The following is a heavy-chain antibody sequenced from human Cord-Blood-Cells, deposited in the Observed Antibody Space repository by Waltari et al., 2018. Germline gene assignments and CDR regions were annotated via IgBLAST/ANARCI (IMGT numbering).Heavy chain of an antibody. J-gene: IGHJ4*02. D-gene: IGHD6-13*01. CDR2: IYQSGST. V-gene: IGHV4-30-2*01. CDR3: ARVRIAAAGTRAPYYLDY. Sequence: QLQLQESGSGLVKPSQTLSLTCAVSGGSISSGGYSWSWIRQPPGKGLEWIGYIYQSGSTYYNPSLKSRVPRSVDRSKNQFSLKLSYVTAADTVVYYCARVRIAAAGTRAPYYLDYWGQGTLVTVSS. CDR1: GGSISSGGYS.